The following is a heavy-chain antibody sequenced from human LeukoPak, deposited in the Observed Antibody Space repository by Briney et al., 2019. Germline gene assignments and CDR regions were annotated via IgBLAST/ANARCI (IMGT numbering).Heavy chain of an antibody. J-gene: IGHJ3*02. D-gene: IGHD3-22*01. CDR1: VGSINRYC. CDR3: ARDYYDSSGYYSAVSLPDAFDI. Sequence: SETLSLTCTVSVGSINRYCWSWMRQPAGKGREWIGRIYTSGCANFNASLKSRVTISVDTSKNQFSLKLSSVTAAYTAVYYCARDYYDSSGYYSAVSLPDAFDIWGQGTMVTVSS. V-gene: IGHV4-4*07. CDR2: IYTSGCA.